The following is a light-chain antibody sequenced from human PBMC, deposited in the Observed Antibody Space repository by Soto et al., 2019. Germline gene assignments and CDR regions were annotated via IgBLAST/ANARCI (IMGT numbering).Light chain of an antibody. V-gene: IGKV3-11*01. J-gene: IGKJ3*01. CDR3: QQRSSWPFT. Sequence: VFTQSPSTLALSPVEGALLSCSASQSIGNYLAWYQQKPGQAPRLLIYATSNRATGIPARFSGSGSGTDFTLTISSLEPEDFAVYYCQQRSSWPFTFGPGTKVDI. CDR1: QSIGNY. CDR2: ATS.